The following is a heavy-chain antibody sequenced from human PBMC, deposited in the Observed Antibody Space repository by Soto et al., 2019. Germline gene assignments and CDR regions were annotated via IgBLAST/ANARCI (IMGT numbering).Heavy chain of an antibody. Sequence: GQLVQSGAEVKKPGASVKLSCKASGYNFIDSYVHWVRQAPGQSLEWLGWMNVNTGGTNSPQKFQDRVTMPRDTSTSTAFMQLSGLRSDDTAVYYCARKCGDRCTEDTDALDLWGQGTLVTVSP. CDR3: ARKCGDRCTEDTDALDL. V-gene: IGHV1-2*02. CDR1: GYNFIDSY. D-gene: IGHD2-21*01. J-gene: IGHJ3*01. CDR2: MNVNTGGT.